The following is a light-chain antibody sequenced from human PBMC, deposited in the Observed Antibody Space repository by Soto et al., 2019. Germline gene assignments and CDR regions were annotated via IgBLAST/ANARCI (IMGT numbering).Light chain of an antibody. CDR2: DAS. J-gene: IGKJ1*01. CDR1: QDISNY. CDR3: QQYNSWLWT. Sequence: DIQMTQSPSSLSASVGDRVTITCQASQDISNYLNWYQQKPGKAPKLLIYDASNLETGVPSRFSGSGSGTEFTLIISSLQSEDSAVYYCQQYNSWLWTFGQGTKVDIK. V-gene: IGKV1-33*01.